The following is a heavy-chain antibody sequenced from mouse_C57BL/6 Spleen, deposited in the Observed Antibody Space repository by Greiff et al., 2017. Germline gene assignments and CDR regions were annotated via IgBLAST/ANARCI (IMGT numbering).Heavy chain of an antibody. CDR2: IYPGSGST. D-gene: IGHD1-1*01. CDR3: ARVTTVSDWYFDV. V-gene: IGHV1-55*01. CDR1: GYTFTSYW. J-gene: IGHJ1*03. Sequence: VQLQQPGAELVKPGASVKMSCKASGYTFTSYWITWVKQRPGQGLEWIGDIYPGSGSTNYNEKFKSKATLTVDTSSSTAYMQLSSLTSEDSAVYYCARVTTVSDWYFDVWGTGTTVTVSS.